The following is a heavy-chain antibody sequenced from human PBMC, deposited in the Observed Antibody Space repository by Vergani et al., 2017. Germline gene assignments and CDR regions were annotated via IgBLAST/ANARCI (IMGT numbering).Heavy chain of an antibody. J-gene: IGHJ6*02. CDR1: GYSFTSYW. CDR3: ARWRELTGRDYYGMDV. CDR2: IYPGDSDT. Sequence: EVQLVQSGAEVKKPGESLKISCKGSGYSFTSYWIGWVSQMPGKGLEWMGIIYPGDSDTRYSPSFQGQVTISADKSISTAYLQWSSLKASDTAMYYCARWRELTGRDYYGMDVWGQGTTVTVSS. D-gene: IGHD1-20*01. V-gene: IGHV5-51*01.